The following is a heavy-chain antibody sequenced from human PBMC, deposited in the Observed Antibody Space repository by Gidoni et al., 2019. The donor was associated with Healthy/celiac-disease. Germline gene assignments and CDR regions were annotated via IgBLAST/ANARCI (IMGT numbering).Heavy chain of an antibody. J-gene: IGHJ4*02. CDR3: AKGDFGAGTILIDY. CDR1: GCTFSSYG. V-gene: IGHV3-30*18. CDR2: ISYDGSNK. D-gene: IGHD6-13*01. Sequence: QVQLVESGGGVVQPGRSLRLSCAASGCTFSSYGMPWVRQAPGKGLEWVAVISYDGSNKYYADSVKGRFTISRDNSKNTLYLQMNSLRAEDTAVYYCAKGDFGAGTILIDYWGQGTLVTVSS.